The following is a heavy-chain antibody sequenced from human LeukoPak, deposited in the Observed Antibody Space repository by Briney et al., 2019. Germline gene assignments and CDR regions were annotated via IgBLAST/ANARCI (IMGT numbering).Heavy chain of an antibody. Sequence: TSETLSLTCAVYGGSFSGYYWSWLRQPPGKGLEWIGEINHSGSTNYNPSLKSRITISVDTSKNQFSLKLISVTAADTAVYYCARKASIRGGFHWGQGTLVTVSS. D-gene: IGHD2-2*01. J-gene: IGHJ4*02. CDR3: ARKASIRGGFH. CDR1: GGSFSGYY. CDR2: INHSGST. V-gene: IGHV4-34*01.